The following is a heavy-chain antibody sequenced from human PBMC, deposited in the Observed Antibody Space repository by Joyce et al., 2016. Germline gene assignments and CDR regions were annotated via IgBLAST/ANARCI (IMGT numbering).Heavy chain of an antibody. CDR2: STFPDGTT. J-gene: IGHJ6*02. CDR3: TSHRWDSWSGQTRFYHYGMDD. CDR1: GINFSGNA. D-gene: IGHD3-3*01. V-gene: IGHV3-23*01. Sequence: EVQLLESGGGLVQPGESLRLSCAVSGINFSGNAMSMVRQAPWKGLGWVAYSTFPDGTTFYADCVRGRFTMSSDTSKNTLYLKMKSLRAEDTDVYYCTSHRWDSWSGQTRFYHYGMDDWGQGTTVTVYS.